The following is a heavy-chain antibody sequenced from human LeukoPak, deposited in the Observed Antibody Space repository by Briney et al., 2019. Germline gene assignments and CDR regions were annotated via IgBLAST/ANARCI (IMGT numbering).Heavy chain of an antibody. Sequence: PGGSLRLSCAASGFTFAGCAMSWVRQAPGKGLEWVSTFGRSGAGTFHADSVKGRFTISRDNSKNTLYLQMNSLRAEDTAVYYCAKRDSSGSNYFAYWGQGALVTVSS. CDR3: AKRDSSGSNYFAY. CDR1: GFTFAGCA. D-gene: IGHD6-19*01. J-gene: IGHJ4*02. V-gene: IGHV3-23*01. CDR2: FGRSGAGT.